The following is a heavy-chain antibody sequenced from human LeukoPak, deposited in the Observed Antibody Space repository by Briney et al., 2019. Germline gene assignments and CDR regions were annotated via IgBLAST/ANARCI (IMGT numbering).Heavy chain of an antibody. D-gene: IGHD4-23*01. CDR1: GGSISSNSYY. CDR2: IYYSGDT. V-gene: IGHV4-39*07. J-gene: IGHJ4*02. CDR3: ARDPTDDYGGNSGPFDY. Sequence: SETLSLTCTVSGGSISSNSYYWGWIRQPPGKGLEWIGNIYYSGDTYYNPSLKNRVTISVDTSKSQFSLKLSSVTAADTAVYYCARDPTDDYGGNSGPFDYWGQGTLVTVSS.